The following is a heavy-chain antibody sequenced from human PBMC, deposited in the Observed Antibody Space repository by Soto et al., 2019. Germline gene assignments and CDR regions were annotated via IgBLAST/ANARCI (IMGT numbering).Heavy chain of an antibody. Sequence: PGGSLRLSCAASGFTFSSYWMHWVRQAPGKGLVWVSRITNDGTSTNYAESVKGRFTISRDNSKNTLFLQMNSLRAEDTAVYFCAKGDCSGGSCYFSAFDIWGQGTMVTVSS. CDR3: AKGDCSGGSCYFSAFDI. CDR2: ITNDGTST. V-gene: IGHV3-74*01. CDR1: GFTFSSYW. D-gene: IGHD2-15*01. J-gene: IGHJ3*02.